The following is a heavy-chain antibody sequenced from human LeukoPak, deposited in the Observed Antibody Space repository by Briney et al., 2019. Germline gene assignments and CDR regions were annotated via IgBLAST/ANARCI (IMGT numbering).Heavy chain of an antibody. CDR1: GFTFSNAW. D-gene: IGHD3-10*01. CDR3: ARQYYYGSGIYGAFDY. V-gene: IGHV3-15*01. Sequence: GGSLRLSCAASGFTFSNAWMSWVRQAPGKGLEWVGRIKSKTDGGTTDYAAPVKGRFTISRDDSKNTLYLQMNSLKTEDTAVYYCARQYYYGSGIYGAFDYWGQGTLVTVSS. CDR2: IKSKTDGGTT. J-gene: IGHJ4*02.